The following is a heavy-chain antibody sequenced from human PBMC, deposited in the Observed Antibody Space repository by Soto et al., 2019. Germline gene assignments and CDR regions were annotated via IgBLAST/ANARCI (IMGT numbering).Heavy chain of an antibody. CDR3: ARSTRYYYGSGSYYTGHYYYGMDV. CDR1: GYTFTGYY. D-gene: IGHD3-10*01. V-gene: IGHV1-2*02. CDR2: INPNSGGT. Sequence: ASVKVSCKASGYTFTGYYMHWVRQAPGQGLEWMGWINPNSGGTNYAQKFQGRVTMTRDTSISTAYMELSRLRSDDTAVYYCARSTRYYYGSGSYYTGHYYYGMDVWGQGTTVTVSS. J-gene: IGHJ6*02.